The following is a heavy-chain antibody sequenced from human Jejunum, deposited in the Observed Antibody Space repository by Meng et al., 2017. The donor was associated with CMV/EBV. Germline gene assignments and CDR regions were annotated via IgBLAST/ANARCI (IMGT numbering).Heavy chain of an antibody. V-gene: IGHV1-2*06. CDR1: GYSFSDYN. CDR3: ARFTVATGAY. J-gene: IGHJ4*02. Sequence: VSCKAYGYSFSDYNVNWVRQAPGQGLEWMGRINAKSGDTKYAQKFQGRVTMTRDTSISTGYMELSSLTSDDTAIYYCARFTVATGAYWGQGTLVTVSS. D-gene: IGHD4-17*01. CDR2: INAKSGDT.